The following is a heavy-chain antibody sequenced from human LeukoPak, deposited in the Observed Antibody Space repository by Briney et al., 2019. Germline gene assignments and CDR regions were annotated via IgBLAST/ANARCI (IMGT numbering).Heavy chain of an antibody. CDR2: IKSKTDGETT. CDR3: TTDYGIVGSPLDY. V-gene: IGHV3-15*01. Sequence: GGSLRLSCVASGISFSLAWMSWVRQAPGKGLEWVGRIKSKTDGETTDYAAPVKGRFTISRDDSKNTLYLQMNSLKTEDTAVYYGTTDYGIVGSPLDYWGQGTVVTVSS. CDR1: GISFSLAW. J-gene: IGHJ4*02. D-gene: IGHD1-26*01.